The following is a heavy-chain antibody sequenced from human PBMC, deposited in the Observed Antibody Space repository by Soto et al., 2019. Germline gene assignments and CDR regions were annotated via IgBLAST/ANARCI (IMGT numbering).Heavy chain of an antibody. V-gene: IGHV2-26*01. J-gene: IGHJ4*02. CDR2: IFSNDEK. Sequence: SGPTLVNPTETLTLTCTVSGFSLSNARMGVSWIRQPPGKALEWLAHIFSNDEKSYSTSLKSRLTISKDTSKSQVVLTMTNMDPVDTATYYCARIPEDFWSGYPTYYFDYWGQGTLVTVSS. D-gene: IGHD3-3*01. CDR1: GFSLSNARMG. CDR3: ARIPEDFWSGYPTYYFDY.